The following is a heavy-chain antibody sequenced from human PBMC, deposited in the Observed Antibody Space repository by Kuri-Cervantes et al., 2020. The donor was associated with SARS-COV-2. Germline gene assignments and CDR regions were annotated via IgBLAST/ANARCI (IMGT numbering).Heavy chain of an antibody. CDR1: GGSISSGDYY. CDR2: IYYSGST. V-gene: IGHV4-30-4*08. D-gene: IGHD1-26*01. Sequence: SETLSLTCTVSGGSISSGDYYWSWIRQPPGKGLEWIGYIYYSGSTYYNPSLKSRVTISVDTSKNQFSLKLSSVTAADTAVYYCARSHSGSYDSPPDYWGQGTLVTVSS. CDR3: ARSHSGSYDSPPDY. J-gene: IGHJ4*02.